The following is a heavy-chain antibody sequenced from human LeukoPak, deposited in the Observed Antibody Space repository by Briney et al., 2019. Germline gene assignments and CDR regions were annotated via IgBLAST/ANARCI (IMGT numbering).Heavy chain of an antibody. CDR1: GGTFSSYA. CDR2: IIPIFGTA. CDR3: ARDLWFGDPLSY. J-gene: IGHJ4*02. D-gene: IGHD3-10*01. Sequence: ASVKVSSKASGGTFSSYAISWVRQAPGQGLEWMGGIIPIFGTANYAQQFQGRVTMTRDTSISTAYMELSRLRSDDTAVYYCARDLWFGDPLSYWGQGTLVTVSS. V-gene: IGHV1-69*05.